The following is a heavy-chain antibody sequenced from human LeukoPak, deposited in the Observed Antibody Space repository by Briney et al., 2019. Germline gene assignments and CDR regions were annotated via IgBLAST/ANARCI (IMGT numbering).Heavy chain of an antibody. CDR2: FSSSSSTI. CDR3: ASSSGRRGPFDY. CDR1: GFTFSSYS. D-gene: IGHD6-19*01. V-gene: IGHV3-48*01. Sequence: GGSLRLSCAASGFTFSSYSMNWVRQAPGRGLEWVSSFSSSSSTINYADSVEGRFTISRDNAKNSPYLQMNSLRAEDTAVYYCASSSGRRGPFDYWGQGTLVTVSS. J-gene: IGHJ4*02.